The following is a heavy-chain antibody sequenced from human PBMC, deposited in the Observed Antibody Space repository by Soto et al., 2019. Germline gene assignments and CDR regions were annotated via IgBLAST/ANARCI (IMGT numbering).Heavy chain of an antibody. D-gene: IGHD6-13*01. CDR3: AGGYTSSDALDY. CDR2: TYYTGST. Sequence: SETLSLTCTVSGGSVSSGTYYWSWIRQSPGKGLEWIGYTYYTGSTKYSPSLKSRVTISLDTSKKQFSLKLNSVTAADTAVYFCAGGYTSSDALDYWGQGTLVTVSS. V-gene: IGHV4-61*01. CDR1: GGSVSSGTYY. J-gene: IGHJ4*02.